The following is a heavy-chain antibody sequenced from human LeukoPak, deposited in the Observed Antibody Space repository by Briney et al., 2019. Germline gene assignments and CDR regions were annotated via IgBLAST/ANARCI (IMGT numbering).Heavy chain of an antibody. CDR3: ARRVGHGDYCYYFDY. CDR2: IYYSGST. CDR1: GGSISSGGYY. J-gene: IGHJ4*02. V-gene: IGHV4-31*03. Sequence: TSQTLSLTCTVSGGSISSGGYYWSWIRQHPGKGLEWIGYIYYSGSTYYNPSLKSRVTISVDTPKNQFSLKLSSVTAADTAVYSCARRVGHGDYCYYFDYWGQGTLVTVSS. D-gene: IGHD4-17*01.